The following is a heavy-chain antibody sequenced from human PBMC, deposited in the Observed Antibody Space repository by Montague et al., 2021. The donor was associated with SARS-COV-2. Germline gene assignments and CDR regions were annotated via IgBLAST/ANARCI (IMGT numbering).Heavy chain of an antibody. D-gene: IGHD6-13*01. Sequence: SETLSLTCTVSGDSMNNYYWSWIRQPPGKGLEWIGYINYSGSTHYNPSLQSRVTLSKDTSNNQFSLRLTSVTAADTAMYFCARAPIYRSSWYAYFDYWGQGTLVTVSS. CDR2: INYSGST. CDR3: ARAPIYRSSWYAYFDY. J-gene: IGHJ4*02. V-gene: IGHV4-59*01. CDR1: GDSMNNYY.